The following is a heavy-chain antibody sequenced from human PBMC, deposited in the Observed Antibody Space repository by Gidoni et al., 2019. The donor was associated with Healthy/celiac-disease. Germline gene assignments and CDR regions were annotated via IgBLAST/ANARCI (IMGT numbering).Heavy chain of an antibody. CDR1: GFTFDDYA. CDR3: AKDKRRITMVRGVIFAYYYYGMDV. J-gene: IGHJ6*02. V-gene: IGHV3-43*02. CDR2: ISGDGGST. D-gene: IGHD3-10*01. Sequence: EVQLVESGGGVVQPGGSLRLSCAASGFTFDDYAMHWVRQAPGKGLEWVSLISGDGGSTYYADSVKGRFTISRDNSKNSLYLQMNSLRTEDTALYYCAKDKRRITMVRGVIFAYYYYGMDVWGQGTTVTVSS.